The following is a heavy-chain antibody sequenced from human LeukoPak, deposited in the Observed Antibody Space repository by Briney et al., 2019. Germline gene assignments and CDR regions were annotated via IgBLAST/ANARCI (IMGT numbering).Heavy chain of an antibody. J-gene: IGHJ3*02. CDR1: GGSFSGYY. CDR3: ARGSSWYLSGAFDI. D-gene: IGHD6-13*01. CDR2: INHSEST. Sequence: SETLSLTCAVYGGSFSGYYWSWIRQPPGKGLEWIGEINHSESTNYNPSLKSRVTISVDTSKNQFSLKLSSVTAADTAVYYCARGSSWYLSGAFDIWGQGTMVTVSS. V-gene: IGHV4-34*01.